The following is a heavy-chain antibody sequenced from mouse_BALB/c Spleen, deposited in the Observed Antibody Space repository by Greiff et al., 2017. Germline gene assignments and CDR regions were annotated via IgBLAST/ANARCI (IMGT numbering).Heavy chain of an antibody. Sequence: EVQRVESGGGLVKPGGSLKLSCAASGFAFSSYDMSWVRQTPEKRLEWVAYISSGGGSTYYPDTVKGRFTISRDNAKNTLYLQMSSLKSEDTAMYYCASLGPWFAYWGQGTLVTVSA. D-gene: IGHD4-1*01. CDR2: ISSGGGST. J-gene: IGHJ3*01. CDR3: ASLGPWFAY. V-gene: IGHV5-12-1*01. CDR1: GFAFSSYD.